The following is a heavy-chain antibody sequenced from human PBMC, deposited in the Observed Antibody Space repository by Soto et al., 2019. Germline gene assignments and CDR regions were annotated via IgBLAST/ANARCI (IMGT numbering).Heavy chain of an antibody. CDR3: TTDSDFTATLVRFDY. CDR2: INPNSGGT. CDR1: GYTFTGYY. V-gene: IGHV1-2*04. J-gene: IGHJ4*01. D-gene: IGHD2-21*02. Sequence: GASVKVSCKASGYTFTGYYMHWVRQAPGQGLEWMGWINPNSGGTNFAQKFQGWVTMTRDTSISTAYMELSRLRSDDTAVYYCTTDSDFTATLVRFDYWGLGTLVTVSS.